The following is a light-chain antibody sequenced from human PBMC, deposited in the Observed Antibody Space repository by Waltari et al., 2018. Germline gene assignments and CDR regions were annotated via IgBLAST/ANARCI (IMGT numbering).Light chain of an antibody. CDR1: QIVLHSSNNKNY. Sequence: DVVLTQSPDSLPVSPAERATITCKSSQIVLHSSNNKNYFAWYQQRPGQPPKLLFYWASTREFGVPDRFSGSGSGTDFTLTISSLQAEDVAVYYCQQYYSSPLTFGGGTKVEIK. J-gene: IGKJ4*01. CDR3: QQYYSSPLT. CDR2: WAS. V-gene: IGKV4-1*01.